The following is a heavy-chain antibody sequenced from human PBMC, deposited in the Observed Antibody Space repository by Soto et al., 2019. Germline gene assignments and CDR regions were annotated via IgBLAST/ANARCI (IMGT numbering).Heavy chain of an antibody. Sequence: PGGSLRLSCAASGFTFNTYGIHWVRQAPGTGLQWVAVISHDGVNKQYVDSVKGRFAISRDNSKNTAYLQINDLKTEDTAVYFCARDPTPGREKTVWLDLWGLGNLVTVSS. V-gene: IGHV3-30*03. CDR3: ARDPTPGREKTVWLDL. D-gene: IGHD1-26*01. CDR1: GFTFNTYG. J-gene: IGHJ5*02. CDR2: ISHDGVNK.